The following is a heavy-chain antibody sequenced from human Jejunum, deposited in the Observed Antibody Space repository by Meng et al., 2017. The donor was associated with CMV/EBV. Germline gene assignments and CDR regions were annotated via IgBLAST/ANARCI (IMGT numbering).Heavy chain of an antibody. Sequence: CVASGFSISSNWMHWVRQAPGKGLVWVSSINHDGSDTESVDSVKGRFTISRDNAKNTLYLQMNSLRAEDTAIYYCARQYNQQSVLDHWGQGILVTVSS. CDR1: GFSISSNW. CDR3: ARQYNQQSVLDH. D-gene: IGHD1-1*01. J-gene: IGHJ4*02. CDR2: INHDGSDT. V-gene: IGHV3-74*01.